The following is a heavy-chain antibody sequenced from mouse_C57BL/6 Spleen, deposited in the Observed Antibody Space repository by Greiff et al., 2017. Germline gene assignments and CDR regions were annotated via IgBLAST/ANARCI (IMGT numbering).Heavy chain of an antibody. J-gene: IGHJ2*01. D-gene: IGHD1-1*01. CDR3: AREALGFITTVPYFDY. CDR1: GYTFTSYW. CDR2: IYPGSGST. V-gene: IGHV1-55*01. Sequence: QVQLQQPGAELVKPGASVKMSCKASGYTFTSYWITWVKQRPGQGLEWVGDIYPGSGSTNYNEKFKSKATLTVDTSSSTAYMQLSSLTSEDSAVYYGAREALGFITTVPYFDYWGQGTTLTVSS.